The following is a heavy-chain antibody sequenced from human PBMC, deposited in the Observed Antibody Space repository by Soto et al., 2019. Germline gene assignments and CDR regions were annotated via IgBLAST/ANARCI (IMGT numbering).Heavy chain of an antibody. Sequence: GGSLRLSCAASGFSLSDYWMHWVRQVPGKGLLWVSRISVNGRDTTYADSVKGRFTISRDNAKNTLYLQMDSLRAEDTAVYYCVRAPEQRPIDFWGNGSLVTAPS. CDR3: VRAPEQRPIDF. D-gene: IGHD6-19*01. CDR1: GFSLSDYW. V-gene: IGHV3-74*03. CDR2: ISVNGRDT. J-gene: IGHJ4*01.